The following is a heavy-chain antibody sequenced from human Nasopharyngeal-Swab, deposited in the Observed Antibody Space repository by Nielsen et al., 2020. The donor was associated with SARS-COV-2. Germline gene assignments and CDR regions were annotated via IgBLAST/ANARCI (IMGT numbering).Heavy chain of an antibody. CDR3: ARDLRSYFDY. CDR2: IYSGGST. J-gene: IGHJ4*02. CDR1: GFTVSSNY. D-gene: IGHD3-10*01. Sequence: GESLKISCAASGFTVSSNYMSWDRQAPGKGLEWVSVIYSGGSTYYADSVKGRFTISRDNSKNTLYLQMNSLRAEDTAVYYCARDLRSYFDYWGQGTLVTVSS. V-gene: IGHV3-53*01.